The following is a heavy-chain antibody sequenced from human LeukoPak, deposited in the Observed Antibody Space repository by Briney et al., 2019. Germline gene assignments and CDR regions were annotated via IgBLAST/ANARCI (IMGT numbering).Heavy chain of an antibody. D-gene: IGHD1-26*01. CDR2: ISSSGSTV. Sequence: QAGGSLRLSCAASGFTFSDYCMSWIRQAPGKGLEWVSYISSSGSTVYYADSVKGRFTISRDNAKNSLYLQMNSLRAEDTAVYYCASPGNGATTTSLDYWGQGTLVTVSS. J-gene: IGHJ4*02. V-gene: IGHV3-11*01. CDR3: ASPGNGATTTSLDY. CDR1: GFTFSDYC.